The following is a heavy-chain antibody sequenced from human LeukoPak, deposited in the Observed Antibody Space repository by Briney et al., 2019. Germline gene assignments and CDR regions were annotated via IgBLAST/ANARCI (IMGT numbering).Heavy chain of an antibody. D-gene: IGHD7-27*01. J-gene: IGHJ4*02. CDR1: GFSLTTYW. Sequence: PGGSLRLSCVVSGFSLTTYWMDWVRQAPGKGLVWVSGINSDGSWTGYADSVQGRFTISRDIGKNTVYLQMNSLRADDTAVYFCARGNWGPDFWGQGTLVTVSS. CDR3: ARGNWGPDF. CDR2: INSDGSWT. V-gene: IGHV3-74*01.